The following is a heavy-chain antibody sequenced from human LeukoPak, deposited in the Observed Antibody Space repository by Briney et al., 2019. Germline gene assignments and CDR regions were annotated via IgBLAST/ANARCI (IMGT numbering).Heavy chain of an antibody. Sequence: SETLSLTCTVSGGSISSYYWSWIRQPAGKGLEWIGRIYTSGSTNYNPSLNSRVTISVDTSKDQFSLKLSSVTAADTAVYYCTRSRERYCTSGSCYIDLQARWGQGTLVTVSS. V-gene: IGHV4-4*07. J-gene: IGHJ4*02. CDR1: GGSISSYY. D-gene: IGHD2-2*02. CDR3: TRSRERYCTSGSCYIDLQAR. CDR2: IYTSGST.